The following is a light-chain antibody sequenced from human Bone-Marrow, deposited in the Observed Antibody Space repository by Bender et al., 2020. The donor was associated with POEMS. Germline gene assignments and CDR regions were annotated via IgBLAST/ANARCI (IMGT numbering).Light chain of an antibody. Sequence: QSVLTQPPSASGTTGQRVTISCSGSSSKFGSYPVNWYQQLPGAAPKLVIFNNSQRPSGVPDRFSGSNSGTSASLAISGLLSDDEADFYCATWDDSLKGWVFGGGTKLTVL. V-gene: IGLV1-44*01. CDR2: NNS. J-gene: IGLJ3*02. CDR1: SSKFGSYP. CDR3: ATWDDSLKGWV.